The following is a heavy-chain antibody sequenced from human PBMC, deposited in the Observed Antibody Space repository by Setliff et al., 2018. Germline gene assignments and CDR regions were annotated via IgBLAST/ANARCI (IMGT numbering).Heavy chain of an antibody. CDR3: SLSTIFVVVSPTPDAFDI. V-gene: IGHV1-69*06. D-gene: IGHD3-3*01. CDR2: IIPIFGTA. CDR1: GGTLSTYP. J-gene: IGHJ3*02. Sequence: PVKVSCKATGGTLSTYPSSWVRQAPGPGLEWMGRIIPIFGTANYAQKFQGRVTITADKSTSTAYMELSRLRSEDTAVYYCSLSTIFVVVSPTPDAFDIWGQGTMVTVSS.